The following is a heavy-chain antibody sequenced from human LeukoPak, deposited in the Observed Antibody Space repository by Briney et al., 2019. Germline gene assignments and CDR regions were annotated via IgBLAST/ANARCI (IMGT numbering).Heavy chain of an antibody. CDR2: ISGDGGGT. Sequence: PGGSLRVSCAASGFTFNTYAMNWVRQAPGKGLEWVSTISGDGGGTYYADSVKGRFTISRHNSKNTLYLQMNSLRPEDTAVYYCARIDDCSSTSCYGSFDYWGQGTLVTVSS. D-gene: IGHD2-2*01. CDR1: GFTFNTYA. CDR3: ARIDDCSSTSCYGSFDY. J-gene: IGHJ4*02. V-gene: IGHV3-23*01.